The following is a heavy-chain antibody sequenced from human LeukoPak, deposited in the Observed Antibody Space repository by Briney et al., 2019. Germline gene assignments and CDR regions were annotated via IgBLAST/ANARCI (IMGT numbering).Heavy chain of an antibody. CDR3: AKMKGHPLPKYYMDV. V-gene: IGHV3-23*01. CDR2: ISGSGDNT. D-gene: IGHD1-26*01. J-gene: IGHJ6*01. Sequence: GGSLRLSCAASRFTFSGFAMSWVRRTPGKGLEWVSGISGSGDNTLYADSVKGRFTISRDNSKNTLYLEMNSLRAEDTAIYYCAKMKGHPLPKYYMDVWGQGATVTVSS. CDR1: RFTFSGFA.